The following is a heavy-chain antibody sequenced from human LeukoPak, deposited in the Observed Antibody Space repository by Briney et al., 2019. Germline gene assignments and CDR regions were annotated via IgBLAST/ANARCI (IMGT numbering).Heavy chain of an antibody. CDR2: INHSGST. CDR3: ARASPGASETYCYYGMDV. CDR1: GGSFSGYY. J-gene: IGHJ6*02. V-gene: IGHV4-34*01. Sequence: LETLSLTCAVYGGSFSGYYWSWIRQPPGKGLEWIGEINHSGSTNYNPSLKSRVTISVDTSKNQFSLKLSSVTAADTAVYYCARASPGASETYCYYGMDVWGQGTTVTVPS. D-gene: IGHD2-2*01.